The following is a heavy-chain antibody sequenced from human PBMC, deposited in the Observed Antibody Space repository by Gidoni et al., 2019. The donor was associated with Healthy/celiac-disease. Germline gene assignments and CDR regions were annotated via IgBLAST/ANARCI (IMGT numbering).Heavy chain of an antibody. D-gene: IGHD6-13*01. CDR2: IYYSRST. V-gene: IGHV4-39*01. Sequence: QLQLQESCPGLVQPSETLSLTCTVSGGPIRSSSYYWGWSRQPPGKGLEWSGRIYYSRSTYYNPTLKGRVTISVDTSKNKFSMKLSSVTAADTAVYYCARQSSQLVSGSEDFQHWGQGTLVTVSS. CDR3: ARQSSQLVSGSEDFQH. J-gene: IGHJ1*01. CDR1: GGPIRSSSYY.